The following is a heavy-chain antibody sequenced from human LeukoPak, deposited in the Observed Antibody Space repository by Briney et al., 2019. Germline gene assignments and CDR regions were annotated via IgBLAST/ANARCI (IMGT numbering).Heavy chain of an antibody. CDR1: RGSISNYY. J-gene: IGHJ4*02. Sequence: TSETLSLTCTVSRGSISNYYWVWIRQPPGKGLEWIGFFSYSGSTNYNPSLKSRVTISVDTSKNQFSLKLTSVTAADTAVYYCARDGPGDVGFDYWGQGTLVTVSS. D-gene: IGHD7-27*01. CDR2: FSYSGST. V-gene: IGHV4-59*01. CDR3: ARDGPGDVGFDY.